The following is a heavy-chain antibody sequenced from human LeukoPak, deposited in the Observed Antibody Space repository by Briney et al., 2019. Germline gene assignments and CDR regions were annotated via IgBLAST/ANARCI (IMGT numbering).Heavy chain of an antibody. CDR2: ISSNGGST. J-gene: IGHJ4*02. CDR1: GFTFSSYA. D-gene: IGHD6-13*01. CDR3: ARSSSWYYFDY. Sequence: GGSLRLSCAASGFTFSSYAMHWVRQAPGKGLEYASAISSNGGSTYYANSVKGRFTISRDNSKNTLYLQMGSLRAEDMAVYYCARSSSWYYFDYWGQGTLVSVSS. V-gene: IGHV3-64*01.